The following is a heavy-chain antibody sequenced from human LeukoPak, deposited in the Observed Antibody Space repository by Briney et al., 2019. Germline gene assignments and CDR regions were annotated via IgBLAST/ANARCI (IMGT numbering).Heavy chain of an antibody. Sequence: GASVKVSCKASGYTFTSYGISWVRQAPGQGLERMGWISAYNGNTNYAQKLQGRVTMTTDTSTSTAYMELRSLRSDDTAVYYCARGVGRGYSSSFFYYYYYMDVWGKGTTVTVSS. CDR2: ISAYNGNT. D-gene: IGHD6-6*01. J-gene: IGHJ6*03. CDR1: GYTFTSYG. CDR3: ARGVGRGYSSSFFYYYYYMDV. V-gene: IGHV1-18*01.